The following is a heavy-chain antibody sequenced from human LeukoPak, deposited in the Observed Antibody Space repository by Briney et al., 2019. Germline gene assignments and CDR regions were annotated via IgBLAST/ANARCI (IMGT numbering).Heavy chain of an antibody. Sequence: SETLSLTCAVYGGSFSGYYWSWIRQPPGKGLEWIGEINHSGSTNYNPSLKSRVTISVDTSKNQFSLKLSSVTAADTAVYYCARGGFDYYDSSGFDFDYWGQGTLVTVSS. CDR2: INHSGST. CDR1: GGSFSGYY. CDR3: ARGGFDYYDSSGFDFDY. J-gene: IGHJ4*02. D-gene: IGHD3-22*01. V-gene: IGHV4-34*01.